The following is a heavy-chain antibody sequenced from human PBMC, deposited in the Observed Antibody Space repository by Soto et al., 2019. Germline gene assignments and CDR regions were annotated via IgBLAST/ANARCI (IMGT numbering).Heavy chain of an antibody. Sequence: QVQLVESGGGVVQPGRSLKLSCAASGFAFRSYGMHWVRQAPGKGLEWVAVISYDGSNKYYPDSVKGRFTISRDNSKNKLYLQMNSLRPEDTAVYYCAEEDSVVVVADYWGRGTLVAVAS. CDR1: GFAFRSYG. CDR3: AEEDSVVVVADY. V-gene: IGHV3-30*18. CDR2: ISYDGSNK. J-gene: IGHJ4*02. D-gene: IGHD2-15*01.